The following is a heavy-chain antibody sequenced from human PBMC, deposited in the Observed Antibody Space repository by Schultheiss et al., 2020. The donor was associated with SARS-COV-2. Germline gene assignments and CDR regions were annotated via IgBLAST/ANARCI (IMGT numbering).Heavy chain of an antibody. Sequence: GGSLRLSCAASGFTFSSYWMHWVRQAPGKGLVWVSGISWNSGSIGYVDSVKGRFTISRGNSKNTLYLQMNSLRAEDTAVYYCARDGSGWYLNAFDIWGQGTMVTVSS. CDR3: ARDGSGWYLNAFDI. CDR2: ISWNSGSI. J-gene: IGHJ3*02. V-gene: IGHV3-74*01. D-gene: IGHD6-19*01. CDR1: GFTFSSYW.